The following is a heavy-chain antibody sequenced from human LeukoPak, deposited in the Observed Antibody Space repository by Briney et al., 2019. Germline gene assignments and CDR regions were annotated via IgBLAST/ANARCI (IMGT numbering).Heavy chain of an antibody. D-gene: IGHD4-17*01. CDR1: GFTFSSHS. CDR2: ISYDGSNK. Sequence: PGGSLRLSCAASGFTFSSHSMNWVRQAPGKGLEWVAVISYDGSNKYYADSVKGRFTISRDNSKNTLYLQMNSLRAEDTAVYYCASYGPNWGQGTLVTVSS. J-gene: IGHJ4*02. V-gene: IGHV3-30*03. CDR3: ASYGPN.